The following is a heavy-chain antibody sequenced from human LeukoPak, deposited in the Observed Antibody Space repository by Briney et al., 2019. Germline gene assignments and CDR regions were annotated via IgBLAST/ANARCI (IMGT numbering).Heavy chain of an antibody. J-gene: IGHJ5*02. CDR2: INHSGST. V-gene: IGHV4-34*01. Sequence: ESSETLSLTCAVYGGSFSGYYWSWIRQPPGKGLEWIGEINHSGSTNYNPSLKSRVTISVDTSKNQFSLKLSSVTAADTAAYYCARGSALRFLEWSPRDWFDPWGQGTLVTVSS. D-gene: IGHD3-3*01. CDR3: ARGSALRFLEWSPRDWFDP. CDR1: GGSFSGYY.